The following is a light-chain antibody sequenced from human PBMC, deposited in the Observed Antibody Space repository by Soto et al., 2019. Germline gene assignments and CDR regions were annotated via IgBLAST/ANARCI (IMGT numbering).Light chain of an antibody. CDR1: EHINNY. Sequence: DIQMTQSPPSLSASVGDRVTITCQASEHINNYLNWYQQIPGKAPKLLIYDASNLAAGAPSRFSGSGSGIAFTFAISGLQPDDVATYYCQQYDSLPLTFGGGTKVDIK. CDR2: DAS. J-gene: IGKJ4*01. CDR3: QQYDSLPLT. V-gene: IGKV1-33*01.